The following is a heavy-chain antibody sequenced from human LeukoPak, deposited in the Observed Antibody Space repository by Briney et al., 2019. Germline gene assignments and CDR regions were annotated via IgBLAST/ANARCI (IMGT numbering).Heavy chain of an antibody. CDR2: IYYRGST. J-gene: IGHJ4*02. CDR3: ARGGDYGDLRYFDY. Sequence: SETLSLTCTVSGGXINNYYWSWIRQPPGKGLEWIGYIYYRGSTNYNPSLKSRVTFSVDTSKNQFSLKLNSVTAADTAVYYCARGGDYGDLRYFDYWGQGTLVTVPS. D-gene: IGHD4-17*01. CDR1: GGXINNYY. V-gene: IGHV4-59*01.